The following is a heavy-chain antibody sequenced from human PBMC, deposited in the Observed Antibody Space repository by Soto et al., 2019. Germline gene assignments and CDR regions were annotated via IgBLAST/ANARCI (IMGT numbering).Heavy chain of an antibody. J-gene: IGHJ4*02. Sequence: QVQLVQSGAEVKKPGSSVKVSCKASGGTFSSYAISWVRQAPGQGLEWMGGIIPIFGTANYAQKFQGRVTITADESTSTAYRELSSLRSEDTAVYYCARAGFPIDYYDSSGYYWGYFDYWGQGTLVTVSS. CDR3: ARAGFPIDYYDSSGYYWGYFDY. D-gene: IGHD3-22*01. V-gene: IGHV1-69*01. CDR2: IIPIFGTA. CDR1: GGTFSSYA.